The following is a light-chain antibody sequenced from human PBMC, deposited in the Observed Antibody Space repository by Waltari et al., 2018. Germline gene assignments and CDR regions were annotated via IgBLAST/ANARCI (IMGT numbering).Light chain of an antibody. CDR1: SSDVGGYNY. CDR2: DVS. V-gene: IGLV2-14*03. Sequence: QSALTQPASVSGSPGQSITISCTGTSSDVGGYNYVSWYQQHPGKAPKPMIYDVSNRPSGVSNRSSGSKSGNTASLTISGLQAEDEADYYCSSYTSSSTLWVFGGGTKLTVL. CDR3: SSYTSSSTLWV. J-gene: IGLJ3*02.